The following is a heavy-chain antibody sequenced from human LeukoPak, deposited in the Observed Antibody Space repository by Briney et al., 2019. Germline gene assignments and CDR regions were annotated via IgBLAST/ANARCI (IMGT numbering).Heavy chain of an antibody. CDR1: GGSISSYY. V-gene: IGHV4-59*12. CDR3: ARGGDSNTWSRHYFDH. D-gene: IGHD6-13*01. Sequence: PSETLSLTCTVSGGSISSYYWSWIRQPPGKGLEWIGYIYYSGSTNYNPSLKSRVTISVDTSKNRFSLRLISVTAADTAVYFCARGGDSNTWSRHYFDHWGQGTLVTVSS. CDR2: IYYSGST. J-gene: IGHJ4*02.